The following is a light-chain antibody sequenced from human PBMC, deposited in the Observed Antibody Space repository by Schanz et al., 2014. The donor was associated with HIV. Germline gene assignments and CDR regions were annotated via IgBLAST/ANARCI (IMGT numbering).Light chain of an antibody. Sequence: QSVLTQPPSVSGTPGQRVTISCSGSSSNVGSNTVNWYQQLPGTAPKLLIYSSNQRPSGVPDRFSGSRSGTSASLAISGLQSEDEADYYCQSYDSSLSGVVFGGGTKLTVL. CDR1: SSNVGSNT. V-gene: IGLV1-44*01. J-gene: IGLJ2*01. CDR2: SSN. CDR3: QSYDSSLSGVV.